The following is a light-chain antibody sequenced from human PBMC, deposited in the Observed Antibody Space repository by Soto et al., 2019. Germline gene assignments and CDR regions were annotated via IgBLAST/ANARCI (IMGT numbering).Light chain of an antibody. CDR3: SSYAGNYIYV. V-gene: IGLV2-11*01. CDR2: AVS. CDR1: SSYIGPYDH. Sequence: QPALAQPRSVSGSPGQSVTISCTRTSSYIGPYDHVAWYQQHPGKAPKLIIFAVSKRPSGVPDRFSGSKSGNTASLTISGLRAEDEADYYCSSYAGNYIYVFATGTKVTVL. J-gene: IGLJ1*01.